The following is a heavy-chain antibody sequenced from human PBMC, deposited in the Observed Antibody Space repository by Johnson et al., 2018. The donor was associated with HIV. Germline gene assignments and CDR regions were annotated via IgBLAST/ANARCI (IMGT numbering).Heavy chain of an antibody. V-gene: IGHV3-48*03. D-gene: IGHD1-26*01. CDR3: ARDPQWWEYAFDI. CDR1: GFTLSDSA. CDR2: ISSRGSTI. J-gene: IGHJ3*02. Sequence: VQLVEPGGGVGQPGRPLILSCSASGFTLSDSAIHWVRQGPGKGPEWVSYISSRGSTIYYADSVKGLFTISRDNAKNSLYLQMNSLRAEDTAVYYCARDPQWWEYAFDIWGQGTMVTVSS.